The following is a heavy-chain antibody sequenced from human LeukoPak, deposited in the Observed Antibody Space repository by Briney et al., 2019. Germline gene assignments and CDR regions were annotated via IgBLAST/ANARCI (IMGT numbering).Heavy chain of an antibody. Sequence: PGGSLRLSCAASGFTFSSYGMHWVRQAPGKGLEWVAVIWYDGSNKYYADSVKGRFTISRDNSKNTLYLQMNSLRAEGTAVYYCAKGPIAAAGYFDYWGQGTLVTVSS. CDR2: IWYDGSNK. D-gene: IGHD6-13*01. CDR1: GFTFSSYG. CDR3: AKGPIAAAGYFDY. J-gene: IGHJ4*02. V-gene: IGHV3-30*02.